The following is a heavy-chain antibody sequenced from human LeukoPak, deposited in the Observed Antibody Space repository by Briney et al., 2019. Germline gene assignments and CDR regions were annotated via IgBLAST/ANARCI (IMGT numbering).Heavy chain of an antibody. J-gene: IGHJ5*02. Sequence: ASVKVSCKASGYTFTGYYMHWVRQAPGQGLEWMGWINPNSGGTNYAQKFQGRFTMTRDTSISTAYMELSRLRSDDTAVYYCARDSREYSSSIGGCFAPWGQGTLVTVSS. CDR3: ARDSREYSSSIGGCFAP. CDR1: GYTFTGYY. D-gene: IGHD6-6*01. V-gene: IGHV1-2*02. CDR2: INPNSGGT.